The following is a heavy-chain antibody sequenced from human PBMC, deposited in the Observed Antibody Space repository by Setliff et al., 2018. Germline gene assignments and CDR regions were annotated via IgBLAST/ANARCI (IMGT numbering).Heavy chain of an antibody. Sequence: PGGSLRLSCAASGFTFSGYNMNWVRQAPGKGLEWLSYISTSSGTIFYADSVKGRFTISRDNANNSMSLQMNSLRAEDSGVYYCTRALAEGSPAYWGQGTLVTVSS. CDR3: TRALAEGSPAY. CDR1: GFTFSGYN. J-gene: IGHJ4*02. D-gene: IGHD2-15*01. CDR2: ISTSSGTI. V-gene: IGHV3-48*04.